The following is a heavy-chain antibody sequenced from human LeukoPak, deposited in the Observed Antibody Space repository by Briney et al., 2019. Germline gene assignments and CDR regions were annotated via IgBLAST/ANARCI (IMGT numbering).Heavy chain of an antibody. J-gene: IGHJ4*02. CDR1: GGSISSSSYY. V-gene: IGHV4-39*01. Sequence: SETLSLTCTVSGGSISSSSYYWGWIRQPPGKGLEWIGSIYYSGSTYYNPSLKSRVTISVDTSKNQFSLKLSSVTAADTAVFYCARASHYYGSSGYYYGAEFDYWGQGTLVTVSS. D-gene: IGHD3-22*01. CDR2: IYYSGST. CDR3: ARASHYYGSSGYYYGAEFDY.